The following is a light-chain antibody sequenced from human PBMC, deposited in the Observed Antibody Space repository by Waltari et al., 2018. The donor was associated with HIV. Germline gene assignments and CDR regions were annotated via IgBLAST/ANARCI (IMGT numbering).Light chain of an antibody. J-gene: IGLJ3*02. V-gene: IGLV2-14*01. CDR2: KVS. Sequence: QSALTQPASVSGSPGQSISISCTGTSSDVGDYYVSWYQHHPGKAHKVIIYKVSNRPSVVSNRFPGSKSGNTASLTISGLLPEDEADYFCSSYISSATPEFGGGTRLTVL. CDR3: SSYISSATPE. CDR1: SSDVGDYY.